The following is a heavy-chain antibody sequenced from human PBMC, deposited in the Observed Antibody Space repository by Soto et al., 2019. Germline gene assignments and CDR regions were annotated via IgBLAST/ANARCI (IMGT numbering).Heavy chain of an antibody. Sequence: QVQLQQWGAGLLKPSETLSLTCAVYGGSFSGYYWSWIRQPPGKGLEWIGEINHSGSTNYNPSLKSRVTISGDTSKNQFSLKLSAVTAADTAVYYCARGVSSSWYHRYYYYGMDVWGQGTTVTVSS. D-gene: IGHD6-13*01. CDR1: GGSFSGYY. J-gene: IGHJ6*02. CDR2: INHSGST. CDR3: ARGVSSSWYHRYYYYGMDV. V-gene: IGHV4-34*01.